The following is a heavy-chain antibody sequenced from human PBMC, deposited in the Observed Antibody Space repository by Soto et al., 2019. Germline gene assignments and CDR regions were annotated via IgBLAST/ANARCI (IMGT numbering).Heavy chain of an antibody. CDR3: ARDGTRDGNLTGFDY. V-gene: IGHV1-18*01. Sequence: QVQLVQSGAEVKKPGASVKVSCNTSGYTFTRYGISWVRQAPGQGLEWMGWISTYNGNTNYAQKLQGRVTMTTDTSTSTAYMELRSLRSDDTAVYYCARDGTRDGNLTGFDYWGQGTLVTVSS. D-gene: IGHD1-7*01. CDR2: ISTYNGNT. CDR1: GYTFTRYG. J-gene: IGHJ4*02.